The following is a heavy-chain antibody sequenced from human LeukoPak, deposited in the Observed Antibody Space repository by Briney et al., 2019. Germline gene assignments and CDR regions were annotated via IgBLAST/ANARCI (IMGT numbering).Heavy chain of an antibody. Sequence: GGSLRLSCAGSGFSFSTYGMTWVRQAPGKGLEWVSAINGGNSDTNYAESVKGRFTISRDNSRNTLYLQMNSLRAEDTAVYYCAKDLLRWAFDYWGQGTLVTVSS. J-gene: IGHJ4*02. CDR2: INGGNSDT. V-gene: IGHV3-23*01. D-gene: IGHD2-15*01. CDR3: AKDLLRWAFDY. CDR1: GFSFSTYG.